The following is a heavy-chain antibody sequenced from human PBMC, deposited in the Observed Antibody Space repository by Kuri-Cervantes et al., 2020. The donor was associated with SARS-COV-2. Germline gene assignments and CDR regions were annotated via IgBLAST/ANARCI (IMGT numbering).Heavy chain of an antibody. CDR2: ISYDGSNK. V-gene: IGHV3-30*18. CDR3: AKDWWSRGIAAAGRPTGVDY. CDR1: GFTFSNAW. J-gene: IGHJ4*02. D-gene: IGHD6-13*01. Sequence: GGSLRLSCASSGFTFSNAWMSWVRQAPGKGLEWVAVISYDGSNKYCADSVKGRLTISRDNSKNTLYLQMNSLRAEDTAVYYCAKDWWSRGIAAAGRPTGVDYWGQGTLVTVSS.